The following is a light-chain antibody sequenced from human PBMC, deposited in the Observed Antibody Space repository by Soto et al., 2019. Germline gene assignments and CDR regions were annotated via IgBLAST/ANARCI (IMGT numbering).Light chain of an antibody. J-gene: IGLJ3*02. CDR2: EVT. Sequence: QSALTQPPSASGSRGQSVTISCTGTSVDINYVSWFQQHPGKAPKLIICEVTKRPSGLPDRFSGSKSGNTASLTVSGLQDDDEADYYCSSYAGRDIWVFGGGTKLTVL. V-gene: IGLV2-8*01. CDR1: SVDINY. CDR3: SSYAGRDIWV.